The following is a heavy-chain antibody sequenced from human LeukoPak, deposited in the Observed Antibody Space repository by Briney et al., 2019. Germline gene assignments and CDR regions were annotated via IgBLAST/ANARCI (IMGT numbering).Heavy chain of an antibody. CDR3: AIHPYYDSSGYPYYFDY. J-gene: IGHJ4*02. CDR1: GFTFSSYA. CDR2: ISGSGGST. D-gene: IGHD3-22*01. V-gene: IGHV3-23*01. Sequence: GGSLRLSCAASGFTFSSYAMSWVRQAPGKGLKWVSGISGSGGSTYYADSVKGRLTISRDNSKNTLYLQMNSLRAEDTAVYYCAIHPYYDSSGYPYYFDYWGQGTLVTASS.